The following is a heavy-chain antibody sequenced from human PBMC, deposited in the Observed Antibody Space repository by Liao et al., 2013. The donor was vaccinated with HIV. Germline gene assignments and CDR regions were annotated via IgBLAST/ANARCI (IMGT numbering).Heavy chain of an antibody. CDR2: IYSSGST. D-gene: IGHD3-22*01. V-gene: IGHV4-61*02. Sequence: QVQLQESGPGLVKPSQTLSLTCSVSDDSISSGFYYWTWIRQPAGRGLEWIGHIYSSGSTKYNPSLKSRITISVDTSKNQFSLTVSSVTAADTAVYYCARTSPMTSPIWFFDLWGRGTLVVVSS. CDR1: DDSISSGFYY. CDR3: ARTSPMTSPIWFFDL. J-gene: IGHJ2*01.